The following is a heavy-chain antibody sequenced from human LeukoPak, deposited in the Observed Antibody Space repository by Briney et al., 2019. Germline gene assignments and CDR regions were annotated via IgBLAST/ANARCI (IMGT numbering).Heavy chain of an antibody. J-gene: IGHJ3*02. CDR2: IYSGGST. V-gene: IGHV3-53*04. CDR3: AREVGGSAFDI. Sequence: PGGSLRLSCAASGFTVSSNYMSWVRQAPGKGLEWVSIIYSGGSTYYADSVKGRFTISRHNSKNTLYLQMNSPRAEDTAVYYCAREVGGSAFDIWGQGTVVTVSS. CDR1: GFTVSSNY. D-gene: IGHD3-16*01.